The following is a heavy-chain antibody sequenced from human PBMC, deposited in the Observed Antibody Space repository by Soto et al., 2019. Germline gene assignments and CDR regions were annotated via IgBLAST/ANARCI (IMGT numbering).Heavy chain of an antibody. CDR1: GFTLSSYA. D-gene: IGHD3-3*01. Sequence: EVQLLESGGGLVQPGGSLRLSCAASGFTLSSYAMSWVRQAPGKGLEWVSAISGSGGSTYYADSVKGRFTISRDNSKNTLYLQMNSLRAEDTAVYYCAKTHTRPNWFDPWGQGTLVTVSS. CDR2: ISGSGGST. J-gene: IGHJ5*02. V-gene: IGHV3-23*01. CDR3: AKTHTRPNWFDP.